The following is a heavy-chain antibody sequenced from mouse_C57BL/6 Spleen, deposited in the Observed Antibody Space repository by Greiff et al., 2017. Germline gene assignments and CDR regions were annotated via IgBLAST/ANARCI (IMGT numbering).Heavy chain of an antibody. CDR2: IDPSDSYT. V-gene: IGHV1-50*01. CDR3: AAHPTHCGSSWWYYFDY. Sequence: QVQLQQPGAELVKPGASVKLSCKASGYTFTSYWMQWVKQRPGQGLEWIGEIDPSDSYTNYNQKFKGKATLTVDTSSSTAYMQLSSLTSEDSAVYYCAAHPTHCGSSWWYYFDYWGQGTTLTVSS. CDR1: GYTFTSYW. J-gene: IGHJ2*01. D-gene: IGHD1-1*01.